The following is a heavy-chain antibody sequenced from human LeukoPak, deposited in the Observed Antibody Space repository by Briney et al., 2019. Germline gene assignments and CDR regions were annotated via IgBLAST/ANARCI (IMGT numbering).Heavy chain of an antibody. CDR1: GGTFSSYV. CDR2: IIPIFGTA. CDR3: VKGPYSSSWYGPLYGMDV. Sequence: AVKVSCKPSGGTFSSYVLSWVRQAPGQGLEWMGGIIPIFGTANYAQKFQGRVTITADKSTSTAYMELSSLRSEDTAVYYCVKGPYSSSWYGPLYGMDVWGKGTTVTVSS. V-gene: IGHV1-69*06. J-gene: IGHJ6*04. D-gene: IGHD6-13*01.